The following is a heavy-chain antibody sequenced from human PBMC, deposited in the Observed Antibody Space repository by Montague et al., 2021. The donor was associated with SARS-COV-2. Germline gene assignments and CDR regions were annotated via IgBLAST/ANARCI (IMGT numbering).Heavy chain of an antibody. V-gene: IGHV4-31*03. CDR3: ARIFCGGDCDGSGVFDI. D-gene: IGHD2-21*02. CDR2: IYCSGSS. CDR1: GYSIDSGCYF. Sequence: TLSLTCTVSGYSIDSGCYFWSWIRQHPGKGLVWIGFIYCSGSSDYNPSLESRVSISVDRSKNQFSLKLSSVTAADTAVYCCARIFCGGDCDGSGVFDIWGQGTMVTVSS. J-gene: IGHJ3*02.